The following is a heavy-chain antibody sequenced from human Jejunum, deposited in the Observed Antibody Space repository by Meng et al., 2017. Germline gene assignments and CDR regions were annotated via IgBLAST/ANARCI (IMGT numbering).Heavy chain of an antibody. J-gene: IGHJ4*02. V-gene: IGHV4-39*07. CDR3: ARRKSATSFRDY. CDR1: GGSISSNGYY. Sequence: SETLSLTCTVSGGSISSNGYYWGWIRQPPGKGLEWIGNIYYSGSTSYNPSLKSRVTISVATSKNQFSLELTSVTAADTAVYYCARRKSATSFRDYWGQGTRVTVSS. D-gene: IGHD2/OR15-2a*01. CDR2: IYYSGST.